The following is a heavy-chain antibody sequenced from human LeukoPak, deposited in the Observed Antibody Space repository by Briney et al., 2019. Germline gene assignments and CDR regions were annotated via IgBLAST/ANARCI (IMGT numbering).Heavy chain of an antibody. D-gene: IGHD3-10*01. Sequence: QTLSLTCAISGDSVSRTDGGWNWIRQSPSRGLEWLGRTYYRSKRYYEDALSVESRISIKPDTSKNQLTLQLNSVTPEETALYFCARGGLVRGSINSFIAFDVWGQGIMVTVSS. J-gene: IGHJ3*01. CDR2: TYYRSKRYY. V-gene: IGHV6-1*01. CDR1: GDSVSRTDGG. CDR3: ARGGLVRGSINSFIAFDV.